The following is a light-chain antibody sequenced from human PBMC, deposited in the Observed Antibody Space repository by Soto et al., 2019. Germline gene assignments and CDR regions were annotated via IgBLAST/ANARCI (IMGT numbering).Light chain of an antibody. Sequence: QSALTQPASVSGSPGQSITISCTGSSSDVGGYNYVSWYQQHPGKAPKLMIYEVSNRPSGVSNRFSGPKSGNTASLTISGLQAEDEADYYCSSYTRTTLVVFGGGTKLTVL. V-gene: IGLV2-14*01. J-gene: IGLJ2*01. CDR1: SSDVGGYNY. CDR2: EVS. CDR3: SSYTRTTLVV.